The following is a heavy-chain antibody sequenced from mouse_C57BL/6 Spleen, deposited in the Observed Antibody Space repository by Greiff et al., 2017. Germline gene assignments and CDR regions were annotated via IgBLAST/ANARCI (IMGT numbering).Heavy chain of an antibody. J-gene: IGHJ1*03. D-gene: IGHD1-1*01. CDR1: GYSFTSYY. CDR3: ARWSITTVVATGYFDV. V-gene: IGHV1-66*01. Sequence: VQLQQSGPELVKPGASVKISCKASGYSFTSYYIHWVKQRPGQGLEWIGWIYPGSGNTKYNEKFKGKATLTADTSSSTAYMQLSSLTSEDSAVYYCARWSITTVVATGYFDVWGTGTTVTVSS. CDR2: IYPGSGNT.